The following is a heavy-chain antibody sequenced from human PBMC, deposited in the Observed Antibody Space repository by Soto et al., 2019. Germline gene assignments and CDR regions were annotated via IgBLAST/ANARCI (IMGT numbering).Heavy chain of an antibody. CDR1: GGSISSYY. Sequence: TSETLSLTCTVSGGSISSYYWSWIRQPPGKGLEWIGYIYYSGSTNYNPSLKSRVTISVDTSKNQFSLKLSSVTAADTAVYYCARGGDIVVVVAAKGDYFDYWGQGTLVTVSS. CDR3: ARGGDIVVVVAAKGDYFDY. J-gene: IGHJ4*02. V-gene: IGHV4-59*01. D-gene: IGHD2-15*01. CDR2: IYYSGST.